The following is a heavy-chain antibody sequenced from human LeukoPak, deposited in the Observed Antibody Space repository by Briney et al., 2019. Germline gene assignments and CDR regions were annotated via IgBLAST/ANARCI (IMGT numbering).Heavy chain of an antibody. D-gene: IGHD3-22*01. CDR2: IYYSGST. J-gene: IGHJ4*02. CDR3: ATIGYYDSSGYKYSFDY. CDR1: GGSISSTSYY. Sequence: KPSETLSLTCTVSGGSISSTSYYWGWIRQPPGKGLEWIGSIYYSGSTYYNPSLKSRVTISVDTSKNEFSLKLSSVTAADTAVYYCATIGYYDSSGYKYSFDYWGQGTLVTVSS. V-gene: IGHV4-39*01.